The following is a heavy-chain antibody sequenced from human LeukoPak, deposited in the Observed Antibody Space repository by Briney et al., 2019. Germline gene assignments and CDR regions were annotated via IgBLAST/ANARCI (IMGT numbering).Heavy chain of an antibody. Sequence: GGSLRLSCAASGFTFNTYAMSWVRQAPGRGLEWVSTVSGSGDTTYYADSVRGRFTISRDNSKNTLYLQMNSLRAEDTAVYYCAKDAGSGSPDYFDYWGQGTLVTASS. CDR1: GFTFNTYA. CDR3: AKDAGSGSPDYFDY. J-gene: IGHJ4*02. D-gene: IGHD3-10*01. CDR2: VSGSGDTT. V-gene: IGHV3-23*01.